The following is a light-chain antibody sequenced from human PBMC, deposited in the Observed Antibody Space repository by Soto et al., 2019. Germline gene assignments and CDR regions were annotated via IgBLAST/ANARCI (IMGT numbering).Light chain of an antibody. CDR3: QSYDSRLSVVV. CDR1: SSNIGAGYD. V-gene: IGLV1-40*01. CDR2: GNS. J-gene: IGLJ2*01. Sequence: QSVLTQPPSVSGAPGQRVTISCTGSSSNIGAGYDGHWYQQLPGTAPKLLIYGNSNRPSGVPDRFSGSKSGTSASLAITGLQAEDEADYYCQSYDSRLSVVVFGGGTQLTVL.